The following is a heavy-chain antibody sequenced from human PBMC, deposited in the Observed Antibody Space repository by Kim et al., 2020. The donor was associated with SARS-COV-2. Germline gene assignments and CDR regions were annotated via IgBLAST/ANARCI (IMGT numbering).Heavy chain of an antibody. CDR3: ARIGGYSGKD. CDR2: ST. V-gene: IGHV3-74*01. J-gene: IGHJ4*02. D-gene: IGHD5-12*01. Sequence: STSYADSVKGRFTISRDNAKNTLYLQMNSLRAEDTAVYYCARIGGYSGKDWGQGTLVTVSS.